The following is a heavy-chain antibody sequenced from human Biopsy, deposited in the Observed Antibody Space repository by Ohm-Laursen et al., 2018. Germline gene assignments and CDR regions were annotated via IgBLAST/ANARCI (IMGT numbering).Heavy chain of an antibody. CDR2: TYKGGNT. V-gene: IGHV4-4*07. Sequence: SETLSLTCTVSGASITSYYWSWLRQPAGKGLEWIGHTYKGGNTNHNPSLKSRVSMSVDTSKNQLSLTLRSVTAADTAVYYCARDLPSSYYYAMEVWGQGTTVTVSS. J-gene: IGHJ6*02. CDR3: ARDLPSSYYYAMEV. CDR1: GASITSYY.